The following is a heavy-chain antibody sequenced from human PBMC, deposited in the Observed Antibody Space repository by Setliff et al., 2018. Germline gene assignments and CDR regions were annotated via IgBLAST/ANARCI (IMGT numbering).Heavy chain of an antibody. CDR3: ARLSYRGSGAYDI. D-gene: IGHD1-26*01. J-gene: IGHJ3*02. Sequence: ASETLSLTCTVSGGSISSYYWSWIRQPPGKGLEWIGYIYYSGSTNYNPSLKSRVTISVDTSKNQFSLKLSSVTAADTAVYYCARLSYRGSGAYDIWGQGTMVTVSS. V-gene: IGHV4-59*01. CDR1: GGSISSYY. CDR2: IYYSGST.